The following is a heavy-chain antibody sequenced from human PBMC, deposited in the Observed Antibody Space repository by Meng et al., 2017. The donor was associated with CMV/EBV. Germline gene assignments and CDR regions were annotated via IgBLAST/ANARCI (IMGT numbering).Heavy chain of an antibody. D-gene: IGHD2-2*01. CDR1: GGSFSGYY. J-gene: IGHJ4*02. V-gene: IGHV4-34*01. Sequence: QVQVQQGGEGLFKPSETLSLTCAVYGGSFSGYYWSWIRQPPGKGLEWIGEINHSGSTNYNPSLKSRVTISVDTSKNQFSLKLRSDDTAVYYCARDSEGKLLSELRYWGQGTLVTVSS. CDR3: ARDSEGKLLSELRY. CDR2: INHSGST.